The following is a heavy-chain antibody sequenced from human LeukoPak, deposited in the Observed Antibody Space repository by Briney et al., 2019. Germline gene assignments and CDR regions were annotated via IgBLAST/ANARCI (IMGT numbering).Heavy chain of an antibody. CDR1: GFIFNNYA. Sequence: PGGSLRLSCAGSGFIFNNYAMHWVRQPPGKGLEWVSGISWNSGSIDYADSVKGRFTISRDNAKNSLYLQMNSLRVEDTAFYYCARDEDYYGMDVWGQGTTVTVSS. CDR3: ARDEDYYGMDV. V-gene: IGHV3-9*01. J-gene: IGHJ6*02. CDR2: ISWNSGSI.